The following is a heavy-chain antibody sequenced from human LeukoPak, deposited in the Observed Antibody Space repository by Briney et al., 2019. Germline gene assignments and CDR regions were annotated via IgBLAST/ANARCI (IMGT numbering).Heavy chain of an antibody. V-gene: IGHV4-59*12. Sequence: PSETLSLTCTVSGGSISSYYWGWIRQPPGKGLEWIGSIYYSGSTYYNPSLKSRVTISVDTSKNQFSLKLSSATAADTAVYYCARAGGTEAFDIWGQGTMVTVSS. J-gene: IGHJ3*02. CDR3: ARAGGTEAFDI. CDR1: GGSISSYY. D-gene: IGHD2-15*01. CDR2: IYYSGST.